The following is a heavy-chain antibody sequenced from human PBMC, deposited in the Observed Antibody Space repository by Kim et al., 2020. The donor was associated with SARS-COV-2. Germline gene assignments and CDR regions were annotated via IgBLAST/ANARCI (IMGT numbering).Heavy chain of an antibody. Sequence: YYAAAVKDRFTTSRDNAKNSLYRQMNSLRADDAAVYYCARIYDGGDYWGQGTLVTVSS. D-gene: IGHD5-12*01. J-gene: IGHJ4*02. CDR3: ARIYDGGDY. V-gene: IGHV3-11*01.